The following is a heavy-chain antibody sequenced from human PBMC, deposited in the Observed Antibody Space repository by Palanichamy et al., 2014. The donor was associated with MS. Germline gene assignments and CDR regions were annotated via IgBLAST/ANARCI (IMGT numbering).Heavy chain of an antibody. CDR1: GFTFSTYG. V-gene: IGHV3-30*18. CDR2: ILYDGSNK. J-gene: IGHJ4*02. Sequence: QVQLVESGGGVVQPGRSLRLSCAASGFTFSTYGMHWVRQAPGKGLEWLTFILYDGSNKYYADSVKGRFTISRDNSKSTLYLQMNSLRAEDTAVYYCVKEQCRRGGNCYSLDYWGQGTLVTVSS. CDR3: VKEQCRRGGNCYSLDY. D-gene: IGHD2-15*01.